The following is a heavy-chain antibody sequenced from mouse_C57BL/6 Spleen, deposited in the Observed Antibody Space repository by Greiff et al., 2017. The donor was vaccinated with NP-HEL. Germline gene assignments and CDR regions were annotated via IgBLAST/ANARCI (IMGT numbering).Heavy chain of an antibody. CDR2: ISSGSSTI. CDR1: GFTFSDYG. Sequence: EVQLVESGGGLVKPGGSLKLSCAASGFTFSDYGMHWVRQAPEKGLEWVAYISSGSSTIYYADTVKGRFTISRDNAKNTLFLQMTSLRSEDTAMYYCAITTVVEEYFDVWGTGTTVTVSS. J-gene: IGHJ1*03. CDR3: AITTVVEEYFDV. D-gene: IGHD1-1*01. V-gene: IGHV5-17*01.